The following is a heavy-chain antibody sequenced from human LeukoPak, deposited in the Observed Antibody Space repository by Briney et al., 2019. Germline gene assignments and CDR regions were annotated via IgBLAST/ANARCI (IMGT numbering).Heavy chain of an antibody. D-gene: IGHD6-13*01. CDR1: GFTFSSYW. CDR2: IKKDGSEE. Sequence: GGSLRLSCAASGFTFSSYWMSWVRQAPGKGLEWVANIKKDGSEEYYVDSVKGRFTISRDNAKNSLYLQMNSLRAEDTAVYYCARDRGTDSSGWYFPMDVWGQGTTVTVSS. V-gene: IGHV3-7*01. CDR3: ARDRGTDSSGWYFPMDV. J-gene: IGHJ6*02.